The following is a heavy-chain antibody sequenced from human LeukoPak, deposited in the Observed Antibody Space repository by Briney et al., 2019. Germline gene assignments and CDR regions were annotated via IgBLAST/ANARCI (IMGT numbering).Heavy chain of an antibody. Sequence: SETLSLTCGVYGGSLSAYYWNWIRQPPGKGLEWIGEINHSGTINYNPPLKSRVTISVDTSKNQFSLKLSSVTAADTAVYFCARGPLYGRVDYWGQGTLVTVSS. D-gene: IGHD3-16*01. CDR1: GGSLSAYY. V-gene: IGHV4-34*01. CDR3: ARGPLYGRVDY. CDR2: INHSGTI. J-gene: IGHJ4*02.